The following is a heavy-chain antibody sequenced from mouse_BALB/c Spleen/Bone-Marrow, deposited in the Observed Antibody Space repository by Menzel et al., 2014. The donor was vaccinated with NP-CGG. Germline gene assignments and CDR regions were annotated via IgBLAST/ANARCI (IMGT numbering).Heavy chain of an antibody. CDR3: AKQDYYRYDYAMDY. J-gene: IGHJ4*01. CDR2: IWGDGST. V-gene: IGHV2-3*01. D-gene: IGHD2-14*01. Sequence: VQGVESGTGLVSPSQSLSITCTVSGFSLTSYGVVWVRQPPGKGLEWLGVIWGDGSTNYHSALISRLSISKDNSKSQVFLKLNSLQTDDTATYYCAKQDYYRYDYAMDYWGQGTSVTVSS. CDR1: GFSLTSYG.